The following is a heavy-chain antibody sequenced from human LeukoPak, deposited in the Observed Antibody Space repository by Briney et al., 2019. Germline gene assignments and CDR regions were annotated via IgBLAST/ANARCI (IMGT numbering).Heavy chain of an antibody. CDR1: GGSFSGYY. D-gene: IGHD4-11*01. CDR2: INHSGST. V-gene: IGHV4-34*01. CDR3: ARGPTVRGWRRAQGKGFDY. J-gene: IGHJ4*02. Sequence: SETLSLTCAVYGGSFSGYYWSWIRQPPGKGLEWIGEINHSGSTNYNPSLKSRVTISVDTSKNQFSLKLSSVTAADTAVYYCARGPTVRGWRRAQGKGFDYWGQGTLVTVSS.